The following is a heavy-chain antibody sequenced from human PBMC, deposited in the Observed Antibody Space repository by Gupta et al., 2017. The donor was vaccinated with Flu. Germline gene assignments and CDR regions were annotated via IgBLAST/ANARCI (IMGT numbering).Heavy chain of an antibody. CDR3: AREDNTRIVVVTAHPQNAFDI. CDR2: IWYDGSNK. D-gene: IGHD2-21*02. J-gene: IGHJ3*02. Sequence: QVQLVESGGGVVQPGRSLRLSCAASGFTFSSYGMHWVRQAPGKGLEWVAVIWYDGSNKYYADSVKGRFTISRDNSKNTLYLQMNSLRAEDTAVYYCAREDNTRIVVVTAHPQNAFDIWGQGTMVTVSS. CDR1: GFTFSSYG. V-gene: IGHV3-33*01.